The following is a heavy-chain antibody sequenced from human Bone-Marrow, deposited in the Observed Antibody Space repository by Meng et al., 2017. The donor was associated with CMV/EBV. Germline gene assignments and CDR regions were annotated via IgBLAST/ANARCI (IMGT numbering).Heavy chain of an antibody. Sequence: GESLKISCAASGFTFSSYWMSWVRQAPGKGLEWVANIKQDGSEKYYVDSVKARFTISRDNAKNSLYLQMNSLRAEDTAVYYCARAKLRQLYGMDVWGQGTTVTISS. CDR3: ARAKLRQLYGMDV. CDR1: GFTFSSYW. V-gene: IGHV3-7*04. J-gene: IGHJ6*02. D-gene: IGHD3-3*01. CDR2: IKQDGSEK.